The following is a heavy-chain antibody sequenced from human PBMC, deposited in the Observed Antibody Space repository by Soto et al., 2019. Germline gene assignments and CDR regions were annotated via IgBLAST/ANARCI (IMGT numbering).Heavy chain of an antibody. D-gene: IGHD2-15*01. CDR1: GFRLSDYE. CDR2: ISSRGTTI. CDR3: VRQGFCSGASCNHYFYYYAMDV. J-gene: IGHJ6*02. Sequence: VQLVESGGGLVQPGGSLRLSCAVSGFRLSDYEMSWIRQAPGKGPEWVSFISSRGTTIYYADSVEGRFTISRDNAQNSLYLQMDSLRDEDTAVYYCVRQGFCSGASCNHYFYYYAMDVWGQGTTVIVSS. V-gene: IGHV3-11*04.